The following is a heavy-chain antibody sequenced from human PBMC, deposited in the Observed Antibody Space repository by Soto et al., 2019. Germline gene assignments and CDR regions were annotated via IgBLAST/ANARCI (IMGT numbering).Heavy chain of an antibody. V-gene: IGHV3-11*06. J-gene: IGHJ4*02. D-gene: IGHD1-26*01. CDR3: AREDGVVGSSSAFDH. CDR1: GFTFSDYY. CDR2: INGRSNYV. Sequence: GGSLRLSCAASGFTFSDYYMSWIRQAPGKGLEWVSSINGRSNYVYYADSVKGRFTISRDNAKNSLYLQMNRLRAEDTAIYYCAREDGVVGSSSAFDHWGLGTLVTVSS.